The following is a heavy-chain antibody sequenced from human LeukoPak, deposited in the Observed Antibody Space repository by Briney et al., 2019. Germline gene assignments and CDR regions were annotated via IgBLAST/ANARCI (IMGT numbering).Heavy chain of an antibody. CDR1: GFTFSASG. J-gene: IGHJ4*02. CDR2: ISSSGDYI. V-gene: IGHV3-21*03. Sequence: PGGSLRLSCASSGFTFSASGMHWVRQAPGKGLEWVSSISSSGDYIYSADSLKGRFTISRDNAKNALYLQMDRLRSEDTAVYYCARSSGEWIVALDYWGQGTLVAVSS. D-gene: IGHD3-16*01. CDR3: ARSSGEWIVALDY.